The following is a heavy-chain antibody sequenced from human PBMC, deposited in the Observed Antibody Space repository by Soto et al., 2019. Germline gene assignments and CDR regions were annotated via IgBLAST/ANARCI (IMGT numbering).Heavy chain of an antibody. Sequence: QVQLVQSGAEVKKPGASVKVSCKASGYTFTTCDISWVRQITGQGLEWMGRISTYNGNTNYPQSLQGRLTMTTDTSTTTAYMELRSLRSDDTAVYYCARDPYHVLMVNAPNLYGMDVWGQGTTVTVSS. V-gene: IGHV1-18*01. D-gene: IGHD2-8*01. CDR3: ARDPYHVLMVNAPNLYGMDV. CDR2: ISTYNGNT. J-gene: IGHJ6*02. CDR1: GYTFTTCD.